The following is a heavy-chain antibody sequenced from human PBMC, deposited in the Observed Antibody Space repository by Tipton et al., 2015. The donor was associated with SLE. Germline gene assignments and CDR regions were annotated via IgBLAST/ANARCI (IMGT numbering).Heavy chain of an antibody. J-gene: IGHJ3*02. CDR2: IYHSGST. CDR3: ARGGGYCSSTSCPGAFDI. D-gene: IGHD2-2*01. Sequence: TLSLICTVSGYSISSGYYWGWIRQPPGKGLEWIGSIYHSGSTYYNPSLKSRVTISVDTSKNQFSLKLSSVTAADTAVYYCARGGGYCSSTSCPGAFDIWCQGTMVTVSS. V-gene: IGHV4-38-2*02. CDR1: GYSISSGYY.